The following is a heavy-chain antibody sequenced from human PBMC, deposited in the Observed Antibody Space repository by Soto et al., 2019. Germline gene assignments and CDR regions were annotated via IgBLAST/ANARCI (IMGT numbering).Heavy chain of an antibody. D-gene: IGHD3-9*01. CDR2: IYPGDSDT. CDR1: GYSFTSYW. J-gene: IGHJ6*02. CDR3: ARGFGYDILTGSYYYYGMDV. Sequence: PGESLKISCKGSGYSFTSYWIGWVRQMPGKGLEWMGIIYPGDSDTRYSPSFQGQVTISADKSISTAYLQWSSLKASDTAMYYCARGFGYDILTGSYYYYGMDVWGQGTTVTVSS. V-gene: IGHV5-51*01.